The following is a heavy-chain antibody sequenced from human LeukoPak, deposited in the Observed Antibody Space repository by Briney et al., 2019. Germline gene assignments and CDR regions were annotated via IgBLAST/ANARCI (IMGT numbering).Heavy chain of an antibody. CDR1: GFTFSTYW. CDR3: ARDPYSSGWPSYYYYGMDV. V-gene: IGHV3-7*01. CDR2: IKPDGSGT. J-gene: IGHJ6*02. Sequence: GGSLRLSCAASGFTFSTYWMTWVRQAPGKGLEWVANIKPDGSGTYYVDSVKGRFTISRDNAKNSLYLQMNSLRAEDTAVYYCARDPYSSGWPSYYYYGMDVWGQGTTVTLSS. D-gene: IGHD6-19*01.